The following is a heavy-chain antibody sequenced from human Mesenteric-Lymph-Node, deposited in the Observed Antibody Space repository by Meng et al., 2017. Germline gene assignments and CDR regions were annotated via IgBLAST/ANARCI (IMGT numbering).Heavy chain of an antibody. CDR2: ISGSGGTT. CDR3: AKGHIAAPRYYFDD. D-gene: IGHD6-13*01. CDR1: GFNFGSYA. V-gene: IGHV3-23*01. Sequence: ETLSLTCAASGFNFGSYAMSWVRQTPGKGLEWVSGISGSGGTTYYADSVKGRFTISRDNSKNTLYLQMNGLRAEDTAVYYCAKGHIAAPRYYFDDWGQGALVTVSS. J-gene: IGHJ4*02.